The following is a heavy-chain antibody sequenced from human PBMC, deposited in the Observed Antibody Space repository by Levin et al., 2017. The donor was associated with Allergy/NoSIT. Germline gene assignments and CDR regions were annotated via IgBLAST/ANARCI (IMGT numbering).Heavy chain of an antibody. CDR1: GFTFSSYA. CDR3: ARARRADSMDDY. D-gene: IGHD3-22*01. Sequence: PGGSLRLSCAASGFTFSSYAMHWVRQAPGKGLEWVAVITYDGSNKYYADSVKGRFTISRDNSKNTLYLQMNSLRAEDTAVYYCARARRADSMDDYWGQGTLVTVSS. CDR2: ITYDGSNK. J-gene: IGHJ4*02. V-gene: IGHV3-30-3*01.